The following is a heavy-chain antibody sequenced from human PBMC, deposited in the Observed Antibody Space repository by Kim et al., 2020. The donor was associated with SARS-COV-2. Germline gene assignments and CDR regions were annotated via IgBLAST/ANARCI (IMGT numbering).Heavy chain of an antibody. Sequence: ASVKVSCKASGYSLITYHIQWVRQAPGQGLEWMGIINPSGGGTSYAQKFQGRLTLTRDTSTSTVYMELSSLTSEDTAVYYCARSLKWLHCDYWGQGTLVT. CDR2: INPSGGGT. J-gene: IGHJ4*02. V-gene: IGHV1-46*01. CDR3: ARSLKWLHCDY. CDR1: GYSLITYH. D-gene: IGHD5-12*01.